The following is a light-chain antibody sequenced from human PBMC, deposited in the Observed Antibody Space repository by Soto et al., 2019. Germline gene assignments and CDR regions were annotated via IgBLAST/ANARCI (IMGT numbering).Light chain of an antibody. CDR2: DVS. J-gene: IGLJ1*01. CDR1: SSDVGRYSY. CDR3: CADAGTVTGV. Sequence: QSALTQPRSVSGSPGQSVSISCTGASSDVGRYSYVSWYQQPPGTAPKLMSYDVSARPSGVPDRFSGSKSGSTASLTISGLQAEDEADYYCCADAGTVTGVFGTGTKVTVL. V-gene: IGLV2-11*01.